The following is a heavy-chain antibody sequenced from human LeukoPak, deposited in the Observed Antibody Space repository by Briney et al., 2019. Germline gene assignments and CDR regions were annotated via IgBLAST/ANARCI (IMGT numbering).Heavy chain of an antibody. Sequence: GGSLRLSCAASGFTFSHYNMNWVRQAPGKGLEWVSSISGSTGYIYYADSAKGRFTISRDNAKNSLFLQMNSLRAEDTAVYYCARDRSSDWHFNFWGPGTPVTVSS. D-gene: IGHD6-19*01. CDR3: ARDRSSDWHFNF. CDR2: ISGSTGYI. CDR1: GFTFSHYN. V-gene: IGHV3-21*01. J-gene: IGHJ4*02.